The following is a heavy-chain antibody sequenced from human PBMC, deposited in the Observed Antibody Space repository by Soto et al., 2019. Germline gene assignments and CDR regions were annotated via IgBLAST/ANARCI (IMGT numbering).Heavy chain of an antibody. J-gene: IGHJ4*03. CDR3: ARRGGSVFFDV. V-gene: IGHV5-51*01. D-gene: IGHD6-19*01. Sequence: PGESLKISCKGSCYFFSTYWIAWLRQMPGKGLEWMGIIYPGDSETKYSPSFEGQVTISADKSITTAYLQWSRLRASDTATYYCARRGGSVFFDVWGQGILVIVSS. CDR2: IYPGDSET. CDR1: CYFFSTYW.